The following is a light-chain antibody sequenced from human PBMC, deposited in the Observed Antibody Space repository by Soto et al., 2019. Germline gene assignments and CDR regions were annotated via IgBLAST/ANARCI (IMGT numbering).Light chain of an antibody. V-gene: IGLV2-23*01. Sequence: QPALTQPASVSGSPGQSITISCTGTSSDVGSYNLVSWYQQHPGKAPKLMIYEGSKRPSGVSNRFSGSKSGNTASLTISGLQAEDEADYYCCSYAGSYTYVFGTGTKVTVL. CDR2: EGS. J-gene: IGLJ1*01. CDR1: SSDVGSYNL. CDR3: CSYAGSYTYV.